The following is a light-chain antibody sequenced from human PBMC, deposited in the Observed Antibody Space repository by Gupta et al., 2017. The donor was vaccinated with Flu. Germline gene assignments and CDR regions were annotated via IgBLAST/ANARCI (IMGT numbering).Light chain of an antibody. V-gene: IGKV3-15*01. Sequence: EIVMTQSPATLSVSPGETVTLSCGARQGVSGDLAWYQGKPGQAHRPLIYGESTRAAGTPARFKGSGSGTEFTLTISSRQSEDFAVYYCQQYNKWPPTFGGGTTVGIK. J-gene: IGKJ4*01. CDR3: QQYNKWPPT. CDR1: QGVSGD. CDR2: GES.